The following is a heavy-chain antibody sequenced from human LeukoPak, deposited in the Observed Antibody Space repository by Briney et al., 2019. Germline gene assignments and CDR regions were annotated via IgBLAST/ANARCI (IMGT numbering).Heavy chain of an antibody. D-gene: IGHD6-13*01. J-gene: IGHJ4*02. CDR1: GFTFSSYG. CDR3: AKDWSIAAAGSGPIDDY. Sequence: GGSLRLSCAASGFTFSSYGMHWVRQAPGKGLEWVAVISYDGSNKYYADSVKGRFTISRDNSKNTLYLQMNSLRAEDTAVYYCAKDWSIAAAGSGPIDDYWGQGTLVTVSS. V-gene: IGHV3-30*18. CDR2: ISYDGSNK.